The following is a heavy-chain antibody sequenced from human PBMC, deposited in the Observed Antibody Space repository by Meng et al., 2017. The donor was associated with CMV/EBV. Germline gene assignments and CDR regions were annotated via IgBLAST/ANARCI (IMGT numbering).Heavy chain of an antibody. V-gene: IGHV3-74*01. J-gene: IGHJ5*02. CDR3: ARYGEGGWFDP. CDR1: GFTFSSYW. Sequence: LTCAASGFTFSSYWMHWVRQAPGKGLVWVSRINSDGSSTSYADSVKGRFTISRDNAKNTLYLQMNSLRAEDTAVYYCARYGEGGWFDPWGQGTLVTVSS. D-gene: IGHD3-10*01. CDR2: INSDGSST.